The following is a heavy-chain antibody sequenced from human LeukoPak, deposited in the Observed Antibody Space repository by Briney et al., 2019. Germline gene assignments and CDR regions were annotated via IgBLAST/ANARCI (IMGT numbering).Heavy chain of an antibody. V-gene: IGHV3-53*01. CDR1: GFIVSSSY. CDR3: ARSTRDGYNHYHYYYMDV. D-gene: IGHD5-24*01. J-gene: IGHJ6*03. Sequence: PGGSLRLSCAASGFIVSSSYMNWVRQAPGKGLEWVSVIYSGGHTYYTDSVKGRFTISRDNSNNTLYLYMSSLRPDDTAVYYCARSTRDGYNHYHYYYMDVWGKGTTVTVSS. CDR2: IYSGGHT.